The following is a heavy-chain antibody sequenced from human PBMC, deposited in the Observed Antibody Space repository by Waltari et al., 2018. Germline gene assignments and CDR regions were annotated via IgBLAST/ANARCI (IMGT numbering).Heavy chain of an antibody. Sequence: QLRLQESGPGLVKPSGTLSLSCAVSGDSMSSTDWWSWVRQSPQKGLEWLGQVHHSGKTNYNPSFASRVTVSVDTSNNQFSLRLTSATAADTAIYYCARDRGRGIYLDTWGPGTLVTVSP. CDR1: GDSMSSTDW. V-gene: IGHV4-4*02. D-gene: IGHD1-26*01. CDR3: ARDRGRGIYLDT. J-gene: IGHJ5*02. CDR2: VHHSGKT.